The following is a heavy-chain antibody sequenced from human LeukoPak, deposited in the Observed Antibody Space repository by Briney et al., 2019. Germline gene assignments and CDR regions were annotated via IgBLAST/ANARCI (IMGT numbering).Heavy chain of an antibody. CDR2: INHSGST. V-gene: IGHV4-34*01. D-gene: IGHD3-16*02. J-gene: IGHJ4*02. Sequence: SETLSLTCAVYGGSFSGYYWSWIRQPPGKGLEWIGEINHSGSTNYNPSLKSRVTISVDTSKNQFSLKLSSVTAADAAVYYCARVSYDYVWGSYRWVRTEYYFDYWGQGTLVTVSS. CDR1: GGSFSGYY. CDR3: ARVSYDYVWGSYRWVRTEYYFDY.